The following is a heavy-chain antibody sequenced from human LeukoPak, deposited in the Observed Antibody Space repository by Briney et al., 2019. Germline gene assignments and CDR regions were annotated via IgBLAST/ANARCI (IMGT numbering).Heavy chain of an antibody. D-gene: IGHD4-17*01. V-gene: IGHV1-69*05. CDR1: GGTFNNSA. J-gene: IGHJ5*02. CDR2: IMPLFGTA. CDR3: ARDVHGDYGSGWFDP. Sequence: SVKVSCRTSGGTFNNSAISWVRQAPGQGLEWLGGIMPLFGTAGYAQKFQGRVTITKDESTRTVYLELTSLTSDDTAVYYCARDVHGDYGSGWFDPWGQGTLVSISS.